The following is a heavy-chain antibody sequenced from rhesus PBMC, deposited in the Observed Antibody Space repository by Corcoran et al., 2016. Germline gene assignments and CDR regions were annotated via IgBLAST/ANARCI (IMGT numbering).Heavy chain of an antibody. CDR2: LYGSDSST. CDR3: ASSYSSWSRFDY. Sequence: QLQLQESGPGLVKPSETLSVTCAVSGGSISSSYWSWIRQAPGKGLEWIGYLYGSDSSTTSTPSLKSRVTLSVDTSKNPLSLKLSSVTAADTAVYYCASSYSSWSRFDYWGQGVLVTVSS. J-gene: IGHJ4*01. V-gene: IGHV4-169*01. CDR1: GGSISSSY. D-gene: IGHD6-13*01.